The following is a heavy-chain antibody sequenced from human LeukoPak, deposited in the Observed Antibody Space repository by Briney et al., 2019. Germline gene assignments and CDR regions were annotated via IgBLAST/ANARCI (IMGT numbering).Heavy chain of an antibody. CDR2: INHSGST. V-gene: IGHV4-34*01. Sequence: SETLSLTCTVYGESFSAYYWSWIRQTPGKGLEWIGEINHSGSTNHNPSLKSRVTISVDTSKKQFSLKLSSVTAADTAVYYCARGFLGYNYGLLDVWGQGTTVSVSS. CDR1: GESFSAYY. CDR3: ARGFLGYNYGLLDV. D-gene: IGHD1-1*01. J-gene: IGHJ6*02.